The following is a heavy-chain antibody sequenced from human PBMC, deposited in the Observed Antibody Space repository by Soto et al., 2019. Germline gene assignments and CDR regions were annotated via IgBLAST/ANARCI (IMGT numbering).Heavy chain of an antibody. Sequence: QVQLVQSGAEVKKPGSSVKVSCKASGGTFSSYAISWVRQAPGQGLEWMGGIIPIFGTANYAQKFQGRVTITADESTSTVYMELSSLRSEDTAVYYCARGRGYYDFWSGYYTGAYFDYWGQGTLVTVSS. D-gene: IGHD3-3*01. CDR2: IIPIFGTA. CDR3: ARGRGYYDFWSGYYTGAYFDY. CDR1: GGTFSSYA. J-gene: IGHJ4*02. V-gene: IGHV1-69*01.